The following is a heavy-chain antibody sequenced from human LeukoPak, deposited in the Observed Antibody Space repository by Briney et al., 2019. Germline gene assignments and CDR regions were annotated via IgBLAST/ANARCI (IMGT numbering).Heavy chain of an antibody. D-gene: IGHD3-10*01. Sequence: EASVKVSCKASGGTFSSYAISWVRQAPGQGLEWMGRIIPILGIANYAQKFQGRVTITADKSTSTAYMELSSLRSEDPAVYYCARGLLASGDAFDIWGQGTMVTVSS. V-gene: IGHV1-69*04. CDR2: IIPILGIA. CDR3: ARGLLASGDAFDI. CDR1: GGTFSSYA. J-gene: IGHJ3*02.